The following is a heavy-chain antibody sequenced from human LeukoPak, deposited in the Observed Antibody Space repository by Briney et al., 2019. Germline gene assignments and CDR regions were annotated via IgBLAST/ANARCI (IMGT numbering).Heavy chain of an antibody. V-gene: IGHV4-59*08. CDR1: GGSISSYY. Sequence: SETLSLTCTVSGGSISSYYWSWIRQPPGKGLEWIGYIYYSGSTYYNPSLKSRVTISVDTSKNQFSLKLSSVTAADTAVYYCASHSTIFNAFDIWGQGTMVTVSS. CDR2: IYYSGST. D-gene: IGHD3-3*01. J-gene: IGHJ3*02. CDR3: ASHSTIFNAFDI.